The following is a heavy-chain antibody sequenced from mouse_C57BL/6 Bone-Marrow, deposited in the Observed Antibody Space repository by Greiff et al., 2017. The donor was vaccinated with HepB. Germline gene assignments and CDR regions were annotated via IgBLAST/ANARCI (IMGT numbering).Heavy chain of an antibody. D-gene: IGHD2-3*01. V-gene: IGHV1-54*01. J-gene: IGHJ1*03. CDR1: GYAFTNYL. Sequence: QVQLQQSGAELVRPGTSVKVSCKASGYAFTNYLIEWVKQRPGQGLEWIGVINPGSGGTNYNEKFKGKATLTADKSSSTAYMQLSRLTSEDSAVYFCARHDGYFLYWYIDVWGTGTTVTVSS. CDR2: INPGSGGT. CDR3: ARHDGYFLYWYIDV.